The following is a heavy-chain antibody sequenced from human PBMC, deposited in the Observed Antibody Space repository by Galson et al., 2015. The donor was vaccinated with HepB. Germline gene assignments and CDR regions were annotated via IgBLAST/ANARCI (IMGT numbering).Heavy chain of an antibody. J-gene: IGHJ3*02. D-gene: IGHD2-2*01. Sequence: ETLSLTCTVSHVSVSSSSYYWGWIRQPPGKGLEWIGSIYYSGNTYYNPSLKSRVTISVDTSKNQFSLKLSSVTAADPAVYYCARHRSLGYCTSTSCYRLDAFDIWGQGTMVTVSS. V-gene: IGHV4-39*01. CDR1: HVSVSSSSYY. CDR2: IYYSGNT. CDR3: ARHRSLGYCTSTSCYRLDAFDI.